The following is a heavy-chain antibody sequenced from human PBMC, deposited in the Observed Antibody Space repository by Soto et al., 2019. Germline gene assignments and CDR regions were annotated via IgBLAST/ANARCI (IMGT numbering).Heavy chain of an antibody. CDR1: VFTFSSYG. CDR3: AKAIAARPRGVHRFDP. Sequence: GGSLRLSCASSVFTFSSYGMSWVRQAPRKGLEWVASITGSGGVTWYADSVRGRFTISRDNSKILLHLQMNSLRAEDTAVYYCAKAIAARPRGVHRFDPWGQGTLVTVSS. CDR2: ITGSGGVT. J-gene: IGHJ5*02. D-gene: IGHD6-6*01. V-gene: IGHV3-23*01.